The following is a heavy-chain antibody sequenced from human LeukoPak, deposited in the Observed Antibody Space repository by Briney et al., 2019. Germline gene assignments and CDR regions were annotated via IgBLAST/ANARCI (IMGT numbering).Heavy chain of an antibody. CDR3: ARDREYYDYVWGRRAWGAFDI. CDR1: GFTFSSYG. CDR2: ISGSGGST. V-gene: IGHV3-23*01. J-gene: IGHJ3*02. Sequence: GGSLRLSCAASGFTFSSYGMSWVRQAPGKGLEWVSAISGSGGSTYYADSVKGRFTISRDNSKNTLYLQMNSLRAEDTAVYYCARDREYYDYVWGRRAWGAFDIWGQGTMVTVSS. D-gene: IGHD3-16*01.